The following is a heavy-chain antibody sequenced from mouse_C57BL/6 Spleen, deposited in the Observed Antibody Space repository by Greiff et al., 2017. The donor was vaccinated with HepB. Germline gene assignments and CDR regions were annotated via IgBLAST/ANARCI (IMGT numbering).Heavy chain of an antibody. J-gene: IGHJ3*01. CDR2: IHPNSVST. CDR1: GYTFTSYW. Sequence: QVQLQQPGAELVKPGASVKLSCKASGYTFTSYWMHWVKQRPGQGLEWIGMIHPNSVSTNYNEKFKSKATLTVDKSSSTAYMQLSSLTSEDSAVYYCARQGNGDWFAYWGQGTLVTVSA. CDR3: ARQGNGDWFAY. V-gene: IGHV1-64*01.